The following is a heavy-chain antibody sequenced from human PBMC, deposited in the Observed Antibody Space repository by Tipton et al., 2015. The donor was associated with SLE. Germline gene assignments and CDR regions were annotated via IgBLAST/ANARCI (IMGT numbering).Heavy chain of an antibody. Sequence: TLSLTCAVSGYSISSGYYWGWIRQPPGKGLEWIGSIYYSGSTYYNPSLKSRVTLSADTSKNQFSLKLSSVTAADTAVYYCARLRGAHSRGYFDYWGQGTLVTVSS. CDR1: GYSISSGYY. D-gene: IGHD3-10*01. CDR2: IYYSGST. J-gene: IGHJ4*02. CDR3: ARLRGAHSRGYFDY. V-gene: IGHV4-38-2*01.